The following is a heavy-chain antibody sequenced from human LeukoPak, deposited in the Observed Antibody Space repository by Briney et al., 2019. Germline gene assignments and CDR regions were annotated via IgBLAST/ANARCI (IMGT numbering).Heavy chain of an antibody. V-gene: IGHV3-23*01. Sequence: GGSLRLSCAASGFTFSSYAMSWVRQAPGKGLEWASAISGSGGSTYYADSVKGRFTISRDNSKNTLYLQMNSLRAEDTAVYYCAKDRRVHYYDSSGYKSHWGQGTLVTVSS. D-gene: IGHD3-22*01. J-gene: IGHJ4*02. CDR2: ISGSGGST. CDR3: AKDRRVHYYDSSGYKSH. CDR1: GFTFSSYA.